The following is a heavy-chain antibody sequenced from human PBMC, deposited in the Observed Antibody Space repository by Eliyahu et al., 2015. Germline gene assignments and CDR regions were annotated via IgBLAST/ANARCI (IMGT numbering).Heavy chain of an antibody. D-gene: IGHD5-18*01. CDR3: ARAGGFSYGDY. J-gene: IGHJ4*02. CDR1: GFTFSXXW. Sequence: EVQLVESGGGLVQPGGSLRLXCAAXGFTFSXXWMHWVRQAPGKGLVWVSRISSDGSGATYADSVKGRFTISRDNAKNTLYLHMNSLRAEDTAVYYCARAGGFSYGDYWGQGTLVTVSS. CDR2: ISSDGSGA. V-gene: IGHV3-74*01.